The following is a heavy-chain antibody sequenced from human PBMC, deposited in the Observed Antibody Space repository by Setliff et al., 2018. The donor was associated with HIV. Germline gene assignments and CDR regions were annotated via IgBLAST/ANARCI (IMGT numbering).Heavy chain of an antibody. Sequence: PSETLSLTCAVYGGSFSGYHWSWIRQSPGKGLEWIGEIDHSGSTDDNPSLKSRVTISVDTSKNQFSLKLSSVSAADTAVYYCAKFSGRYTYRKFIDSWGQGTLVTVSS. CDR3: AKFSGRYTYRKFIDS. D-gene: IGHD1-26*01. V-gene: IGHV4-34*01. CDR1: GGSFSGYH. CDR2: IDHSGST. J-gene: IGHJ4*02.